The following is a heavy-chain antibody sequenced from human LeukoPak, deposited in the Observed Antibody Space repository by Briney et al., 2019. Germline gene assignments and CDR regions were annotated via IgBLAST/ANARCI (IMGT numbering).Heavy chain of an antibody. CDR2: ISGSGGST. Sequence: GGSLRLSCAASGFTFSSYAMSWVRQAPGKGLEWVSAISGSGGSTYYADSVKGRFTISRDNSKNTLYLQMNSLRAEDTAVYYCAKRHYYGSGSYTAEIYYYYGMDVWGQGTTVTVSS. CDR1: GFTFSSYA. CDR3: AKRHYYGSGSYTAEIYYYYGMDV. D-gene: IGHD3-10*01. J-gene: IGHJ6*02. V-gene: IGHV3-23*01.